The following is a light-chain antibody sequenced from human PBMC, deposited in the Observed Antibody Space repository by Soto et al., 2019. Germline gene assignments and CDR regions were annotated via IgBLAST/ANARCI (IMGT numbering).Light chain of an antibody. CDR2: GDN. CDR1: SSNIGAGYD. CDR3: QSYDSSLRGV. V-gene: IGLV1-40*01. J-gene: IGLJ2*01. Sequence: QAVVTQPPSVSGAPGQRVTISCTGSSSNIGAGYDVHWYQLLPGTAPKLLISGDNSRPSGVPDRFSGSKSGTSASLAITGLHPEDEADYYCQSYDSSLRGVFGGGTKLTVL.